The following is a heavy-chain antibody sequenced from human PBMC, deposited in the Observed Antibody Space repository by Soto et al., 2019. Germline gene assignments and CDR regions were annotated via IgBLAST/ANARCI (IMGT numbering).Heavy chain of an antibody. CDR1: GGSFSGYY. CDR2: INHSGST. Sequence: SETLSLTCAVYGGSFSGYYWSWIRQPPGKGLGWIGEINHSGSTNYNPSLKSRVTISVDTSKNQFSLKLSSVTAADTAVYYCARGIVVVVAATSGFDYWGQGTLVTVSS. CDR3: ARGIVVVVAATSGFDY. D-gene: IGHD2-15*01. J-gene: IGHJ4*02. V-gene: IGHV4-34*01.